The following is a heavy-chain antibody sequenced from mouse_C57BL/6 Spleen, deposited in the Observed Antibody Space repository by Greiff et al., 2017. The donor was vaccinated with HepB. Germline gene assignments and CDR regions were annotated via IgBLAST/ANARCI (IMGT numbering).Heavy chain of an antibody. CDR2: ISDGGSYT. Sequence: EVKVVESGGGLVKPGGSLKLSCAASGFTFSSYAMSWVRQTPEKRLEWVATISDGGSYTYYPDNVKGRFTISRDNAKNNLYLQMSHLKSEDTAMYYCARDETVVATRYFDVWGTGTTVTVSS. CDR1: GFTFSSYA. V-gene: IGHV5-4*01. CDR3: ARDETVVATRYFDV. J-gene: IGHJ1*03. D-gene: IGHD1-1*01.